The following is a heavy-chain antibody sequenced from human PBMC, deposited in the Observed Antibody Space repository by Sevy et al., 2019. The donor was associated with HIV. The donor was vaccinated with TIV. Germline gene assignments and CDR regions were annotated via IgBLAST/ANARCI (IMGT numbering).Heavy chain of an antibody. CDR2: IYYSGST. CDR1: GGSISSYY. Sequence: SETLSLTCTVSGGSISSYYWSWIRQPPGKGLEWIGYIYYSGSTNYNPSLKSRVTISVDTSKNQFSLKVSSVTAADTAVYYCARLTQYYYDSSGYSYYYYGMDVWGQGTTVTVSS. CDR3: ARLTQYYYDSSGYSYYYYGMDV. J-gene: IGHJ6*02. V-gene: IGHV4-59*01. D-gene: IGHD3-22*01.